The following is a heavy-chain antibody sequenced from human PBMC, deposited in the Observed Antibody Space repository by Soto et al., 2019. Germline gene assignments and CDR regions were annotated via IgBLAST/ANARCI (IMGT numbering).Heavy chain of an antibody. Sequence: QVQLVESGGGVVQPGRSLRLSCAASGFTFRSYVMHLVRQTPGKGLEWVAFISHYGNNKYYADSVKCRFTISRDNSENTLYLQMASLRAEDTAVYYCASDDEGGSECDLGYWGQGTLVTVSS. V-gene: IGHV3-30-3*01. CDR3: ASDDEGGSECDLGY. CDR1: GFTFRSYV. CDR2: ISHYGNNK. D-gene: IGHD1-26*01. J-gene: IGHJ4*02.